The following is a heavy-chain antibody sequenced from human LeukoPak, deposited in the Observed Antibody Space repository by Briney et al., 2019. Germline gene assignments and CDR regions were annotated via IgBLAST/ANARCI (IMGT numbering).Heavy chain of an antibody. CDR2: IIPIFGTA. J-gene: IGHJ4*02. CDR3: ARGVSYYFDY. CDR1: GGTFSSYA. V-gene: IGHV1-69*01. Sequence: ASVKVSCKASGGTFSSYANSWVRQAPGQGLEWMGGIIPIFGTANYAQKFQGRVTITADESTSTAYMELSSLRSEDTAVYYCARGVSYYFDYWGQGTLVTVSS.